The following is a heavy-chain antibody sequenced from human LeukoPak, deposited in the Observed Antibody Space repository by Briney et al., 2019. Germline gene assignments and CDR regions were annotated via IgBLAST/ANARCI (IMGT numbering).Heavy chain of an antibody. V-gene: IGHV4-59*05. CDR3: ARHSFPNIVVVVAAVDWFDP. CDR1: GGSISSYY. D-gene: IGHD2-15*01. CDR2: IYYSGST. J-gene: IGHJ5*02. Sequence: SETLSLTCTVSGGSISSYYWSWIRQPPGKGLEWIGSIYYSGSTYYNPSLKSRVTISVDTSKNQFSLKLSSVTAADTAVYYCARHSFPNIVVVVAAVDWFDPWGQGTLVTVSS.